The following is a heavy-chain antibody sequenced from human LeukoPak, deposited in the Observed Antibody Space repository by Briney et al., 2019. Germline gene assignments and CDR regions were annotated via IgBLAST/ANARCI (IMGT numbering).Heavy chain of an antibody. D-gene: IGHD1-14*01. J-gene: IGHJ5*02. CDR2: IYYSGST. CDR3: ARSDESKPWDP. V-gene: IGHV4-59*01. CDR1: GASISDYY. Sequence: PSETLSLTCTVSGASISDYYWSWIRRPPGKGLEWIGYIYYSGSTNYNPSLKSRATISEDTSKNQFSLKLSSVTAADTAVYYCARSDESKPWDPWGQGTLVIVSS.